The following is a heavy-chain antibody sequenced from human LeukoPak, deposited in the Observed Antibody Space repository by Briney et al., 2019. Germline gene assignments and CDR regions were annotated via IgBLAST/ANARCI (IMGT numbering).Heavy chain of an antibody. V-gene: IGHV1-18*01. Sequence: ASVKVSCKASGYTFTSYGISWVRQAPGQWLEWMGWIRVYNGDTNYAQKLQGRVTMTTDTFTGTAYMELRSLRSDDTAVYYCATGYCSSTNCRIDYWGQGTLVSVSS. CDR1: GYTFTSYG. CDR2: IRVYNGDT. CDR3: ATGYCSSTNCRIDY. J-gene: IGHJ4*02. D-gene: IGHD2-2*03.